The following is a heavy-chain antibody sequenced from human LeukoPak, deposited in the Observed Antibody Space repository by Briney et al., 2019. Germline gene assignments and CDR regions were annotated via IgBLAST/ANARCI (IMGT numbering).Heavy chain of an antibody. CDR2: IKQGGSEK. J-gene: IGHJ4*02. Sequence: PGGSLRLSCAASGFTFSSYWMSWVRQAPGKGLEWVANIKQGGSEKYYVDSVKGRFTISRDNAKNSLYLQMNSLRAEDTAVYYCAGDRGRDYFDYWGQGTLVTVSS. V-gene: IGHV3-7*01. CDR3: AGDRGRDYFDY. D-gene: IGHD3-10*01. CDR1: GFTFSSYW.